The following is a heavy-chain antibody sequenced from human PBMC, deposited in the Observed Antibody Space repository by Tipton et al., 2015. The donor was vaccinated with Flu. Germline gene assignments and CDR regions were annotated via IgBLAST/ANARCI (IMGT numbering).Heavy chain of an antibody. CDR1: GGTFSSYA. CDR2: IIPILGIA. V-gene: IGHV1-69*09. D-gene: IGHD6-13*01. Sequence: QLVQSGAEVKKPGSSVKVSCKASGGTFSSYAISWVRQAPGQGLEWMGGIIPILGIANYAQKFQGRVTITADKSTSTAYMELSSLRSEDTAVYYCARGHQLDPEVYYYYYYGMDVWGQGTTVTVSS. CDR3: ARGHQLDPEVYYYYYYGMDV. J-gene: IGHJ6*02.